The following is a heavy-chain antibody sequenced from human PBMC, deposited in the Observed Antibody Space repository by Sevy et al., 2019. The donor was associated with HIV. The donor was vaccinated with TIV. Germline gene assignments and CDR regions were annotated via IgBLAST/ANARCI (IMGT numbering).Heavy chain of an antibody. CDR1: GVTFSSHA. J-gene: IGHJ4*02. D-gene: IGHD3-22*01. Sequence: GGSLRLSCADSGVTFSSHAMSWVRQAPGKGLEWVSAISGHGGSTYYADSVKGRFTISRDNSNNMVYLEMNSLRAEDTAVYYCAKDSGISALIVVALSYWGQGTQVTVSS. CDR3: AKDSGISALIVVALSY. CDR2: ISGHGGST. V-gene: IGHV3-23*01.